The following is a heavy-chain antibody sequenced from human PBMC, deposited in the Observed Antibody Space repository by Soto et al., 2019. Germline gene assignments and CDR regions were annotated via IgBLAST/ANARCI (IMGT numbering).Heavy chain of an antibody. CDR2: INPNSGGT. CDR3: ARGRRVVAAMDTGPTFDY. Sequence: ASVKVSCKASGYTFTDYYMHWVRQAPGQGLEWMGWINPNSGGTIYAQKFQGWVTVTRDTSITTAYMEVSRLRSDDMAVYYCARGRRVVAAMDTGPTFDYWGQGTLVTVSS. CDR1: GYTFTDYY. J-gene: IGHJ4*02. D-gene: IGHD2-15*01. V-gene: IGHV1-2*04.